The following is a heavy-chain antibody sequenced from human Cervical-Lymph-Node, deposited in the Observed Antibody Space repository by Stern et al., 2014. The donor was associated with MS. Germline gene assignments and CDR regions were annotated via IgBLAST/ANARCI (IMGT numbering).Heavy chain of an antibody. CDR3: ARDGRSFNWFDP. J-gene: IGHJ5*02. CDR1: GFTFNKYA. V-gene: IGHV3-30*01. Sequence: QVQLVESGGGVVQPGRSLRLSCAASGFTFNKYAMHWVRQAPDKGLEWVAVISYDGNNKYYADSAKGRFTISRDNSKNTLYLEMNSLRSEDTAVYYCARDGRSFNWFDPWGQGTLVTVSS. CDR2: ISYDGNNK.